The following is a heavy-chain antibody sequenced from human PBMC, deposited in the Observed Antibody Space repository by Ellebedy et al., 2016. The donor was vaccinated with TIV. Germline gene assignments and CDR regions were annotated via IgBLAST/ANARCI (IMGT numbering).Heavy chain of an antibody. CDR1: GYTFTSYY. J-gene: IGHJ4*02. Sequence: ASVKVSXXASGYTFTSYYMHWVRQAPGQGLEWMGIINPSGGSTSYAQKFQGRVTMTRDTSTSTVYMELSSLRSEDTAVYYCARSRERGYSYETYYFDYWGQGTLVTVSS. CDR2: INPSGGST. CDR3: ARSRERGYSYETYYFDY. V-gene: IGHV1-46*01. D-gene: IGHD5-18*01.